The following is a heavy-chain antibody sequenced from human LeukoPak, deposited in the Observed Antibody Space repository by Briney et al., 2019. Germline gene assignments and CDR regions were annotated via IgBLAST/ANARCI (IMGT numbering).Heavy chain of an antibody. CDR2: ISGSGGST. J-gene: IGHJ4*02. V-gene: IGHV3-23*01. Sequence: GGSLRLSCAASGFTFSTYAMNWVRQAPGKGLEWVSAISGSGGSTYTADSVKGRFTISRNNSKNTLYLQMNSLRAEDTAVYYCAKDSDTSYSYDYWGQGTLVTISS. CDR3: AKDSDTSYSYDY. D-gene: IGHD5-18*01. CDR1: GFTFSTYA.